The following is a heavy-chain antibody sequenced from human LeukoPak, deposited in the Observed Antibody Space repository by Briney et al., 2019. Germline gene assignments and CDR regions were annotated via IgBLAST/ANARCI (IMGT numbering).Heavy chain of an antibody. CDR1: GGSFSGYY. J-gene: IGHJ5*02. V-gene: IGHV4-34*01. D-gene: IGHD2-15*01. Sequence: PSETLSLTCAVYGGSFSGYYWSWIRQPPGKGLEWIGEINHSGSTNYNPSLKSRVTISVDTSKNQFSLKLSSVTAADTAVYYCARERLGYCSGGSCRADWFDPWGQGTLVTVSS. CDR3: ARERLGYCSGGSCRADWFDP. CDR2: INHSGST.